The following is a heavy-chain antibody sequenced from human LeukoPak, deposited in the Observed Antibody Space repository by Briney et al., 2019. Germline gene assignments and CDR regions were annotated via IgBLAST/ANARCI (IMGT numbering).Heavy chain of an antibody. J-gene: IGHJ6*04. Sequence: ASVKVSCKASGYTFTGYYMHWVRQAPGQGLEWMGWINPNSGGTNYAQKFQGRVTMTRDTSITTAYMELSRLRSDDTAVYYCARDNREVRGGDCFDVWGKGTTVTVSS. D-gene: IGHD2-21*02. CDR3: ARDNREVRGGDCFDV. V-gene: IGHV1-2*02. CDR2: INPNSGGT. CDR1: GYTFTGYY.